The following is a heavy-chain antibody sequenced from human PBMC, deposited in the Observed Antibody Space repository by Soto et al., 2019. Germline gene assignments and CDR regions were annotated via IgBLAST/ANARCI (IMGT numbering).Heavy chain of an antibody. V-gene: IGHV3-30*18. CDR2: ASDDGSNK. J-gene: IGHJ6*02. CDR1: GFTFSRSA. CDR3: AKDLHPPGMTDYYGSDF. Sequence: PGGSLRLSCAASGFTFSRSAMHWVRQAPGKGLEWVAAASDDGSNKYYADSVRGRITISRDNSKNTLYLQMNSLRTEDTAVYYCAKDLHPPGMTDYYGSDFWCQGIT.